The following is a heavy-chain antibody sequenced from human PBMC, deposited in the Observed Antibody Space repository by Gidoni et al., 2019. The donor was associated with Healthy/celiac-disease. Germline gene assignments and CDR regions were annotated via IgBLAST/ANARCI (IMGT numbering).Heavy chain of an antibody. J-gene: IGHJ4*02. Sequence: EVQLLESGGGLVQPGVSLRLSCAASGFTFISYAMSWVRQAPGKGLEWVSAISGSGGSTYYADSVKGRFTISRDNSKNTLYLQMNSLRAEDTAVYYCAKGGAIFGVVTDFDYWGQGTLVTVSS. D-gene: IGHD3-3*01. CDR2: ISGSGGST. CDR3: AKGGAIFGVVTDFDY. CDR1: GFTFISYA. V-gene: IGHV3-23*01.